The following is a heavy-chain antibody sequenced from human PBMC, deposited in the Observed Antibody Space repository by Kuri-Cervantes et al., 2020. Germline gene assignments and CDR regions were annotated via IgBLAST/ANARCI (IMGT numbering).Heavy chain of an antibody. Sequence: SETLSLTCTVSGGSISSGGYYWSWIRQPPGKGLEWIGYIYYSGSTNYNPSLKSRVTISVDTSKNQFSLKLSSVTAADTAVYYCARGGRYSYGQLDDALDIWDQGTMVTVSS. D-gene: IGHD5-18*01. CDR2: IYYSGST. CDR3: ARGGRYSYGQLDDALDI. CDR1: GGSISSGGYY. V-gene: IGHV4-61*08. J-gene: IGHJ3*02.